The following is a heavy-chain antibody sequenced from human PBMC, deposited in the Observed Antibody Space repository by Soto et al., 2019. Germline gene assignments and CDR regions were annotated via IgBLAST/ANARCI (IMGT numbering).Heavy chain of an antibody. D-gene: IGHD6-13*01. CDR2: INPSGGST. CDR1: GYTFTRYY. J-gene: IGHJ6*02. V-gene: IGHV1-46*01. CDR3: ARVSSAGYSSSWGGMDV. Sequence: ASVKVSCKASGYTFTRYYVHWVRQAPGQGLEWMGIINPSGGSTSYAQKFQGRVTMTRDTSTSTVYMELSSLRSEDTAVYYCARVSSAGYSSSWGGMDVWGQGTTVTVSS.